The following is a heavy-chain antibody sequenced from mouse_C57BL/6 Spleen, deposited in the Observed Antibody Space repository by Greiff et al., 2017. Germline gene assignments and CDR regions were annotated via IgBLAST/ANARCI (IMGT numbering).Heavy chain of an antibody. CDR1: GYSFTDYN. CDR2: INPNYGTT. J-gene: IGHJ1*03. CDR3: ARAPYYDGSSYEDWYFDV. D-gene: IGHD1-1*01. V-gene: IGHV1-39*01. Sequence: VHVKQSGPELVKPGASVKISCKASGYSFTDYNMNWVKQSNGKSLEWIGVINPNYGTTSYNQKFKGKATLTVDQSSSTAYMQLNSLTSEDSAVYYGARAPYYDGSSYEDWYFDVWGTGTTVT.